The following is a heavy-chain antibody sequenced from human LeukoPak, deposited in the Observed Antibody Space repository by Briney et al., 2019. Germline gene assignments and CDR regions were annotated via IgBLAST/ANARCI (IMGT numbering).Heavy chain of an antibody. V-gene: IGHV3-21*04. CDR2: ISNSGTYI. J-gene: IGHJ4*02. D-gene: IGHD3-10*01. CDR1: GFTFSTYS. Sequence: PGGSLRLSCAASGFTFSTYSMNWVRQAPGKGLEWVSFISNSGTYIYYTDSVKGRFTISRDNAKNSLYLQMNSLRAEDTAVYYCARASLGSGNYGRYFDDWGQGTLVTVSS. CDR3: ARASLGSGNYGRYFDD.